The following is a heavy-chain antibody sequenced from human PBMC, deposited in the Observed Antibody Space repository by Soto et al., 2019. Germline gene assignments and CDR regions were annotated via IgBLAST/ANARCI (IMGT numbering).Heavy chain of an antibody. CDR3: TRISLVGATGGRYFDY. Sequence: VQLVESGGGLVQPGGSLRLSCAASGFIFSDHYMDWVRQAPGKGLEWVGRIKNKANSYTTEYAASVKGRFTISRYDSKNSLYLQMNSLKTEDTAVYYCTRISLVGATGGRYFDYWGQGTLLTVSS. CDR1: GFIFSDHY. CDR2: IKNKANSYTT. J-gene: IGHJ4*02. V-gene: IGHV3-72*01. D-gene: IGHD1-26*01.